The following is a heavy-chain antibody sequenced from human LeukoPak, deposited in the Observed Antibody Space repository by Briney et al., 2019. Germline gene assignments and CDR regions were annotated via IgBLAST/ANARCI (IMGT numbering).Heavy chain of an antibody. CDR3: ARDNSVGDNAWWFDP. J-gene: IGHJ5*02. CDR1: GYTFTSYY. CDR2: INPTGGST. D-gene: IGHD1-26*01. V-gene: IGHV1-46*01. Sequence: ASVNVSCKASGYTFTSYYMHWVRQAPGQGLEWMGLINPTGGSTGYAQKFQGRVTMTRDMSTSTDYMELSSLRSEDTAIYYCARDNSVGDNAWWFDPWGQGTLVTVSS.